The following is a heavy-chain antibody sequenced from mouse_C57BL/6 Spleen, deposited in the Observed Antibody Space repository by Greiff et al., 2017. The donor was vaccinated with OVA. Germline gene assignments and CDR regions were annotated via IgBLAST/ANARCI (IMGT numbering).Heavy chain of an antibody. Sequence: VQLQQSGPELVKPGASVKISCKASGYTFTDYYMNWVKQSHGKSLEWIGDINPNNGGTSYNQKFKGKATLTVDKSSSTAYMELRSLTSEDSAVYYCARRIYYDYDDAMDYWGQGTSVTVSS. CDR1: GYTFTDYY. CDR2: INPNNGGT. CDR3: ARRIYYDYDDAMDY. J-gene: IGHJ4*01. D-gene: IGHD2-4*01. V-gene: IGHV1-26*01.